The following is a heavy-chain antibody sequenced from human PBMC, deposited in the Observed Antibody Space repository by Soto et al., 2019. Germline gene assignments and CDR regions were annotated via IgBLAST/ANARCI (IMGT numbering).Heavy chain of an antibody. V-gene: IGHV1-8*01. J-gene: IGHJ5*02. Sequence: RASVKVSCKASGYTFTSYDINWVRQATGQGLEWMGWMSPNSANTGYAQKFQGRVTMTRNTSISTAYMELSSLRSEDTAVYYCAREGYSSSSGSRGNWFEPWGQGTMVTVSS. CDR2: MSPNSANT. CDR3: AREGYSSSSGSRGNWFEP. D-gene: IGHD6-6*01. CDR1: GYTFTSYD.